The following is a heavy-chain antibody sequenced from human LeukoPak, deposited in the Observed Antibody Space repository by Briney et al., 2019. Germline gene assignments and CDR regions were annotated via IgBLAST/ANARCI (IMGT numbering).Heavy chain of an antibody. CDR2: INHSGST. CDR3: AGGSRASRRVAFDI. Sequence: SETLSLTCAVYGGSFSGYYWSWIRQPPGKGLERIGEINHSGSTNYNPSLKSRVTISVDTSKNQFSLKLSSVTAADTAVYYCAGGSRASRRVAFDIWGQGTMVTVSS. D-gene: IGHD1-26*01. J-gene: IGHJ3*02. CDR1: GGSFSGYY. V-gene: IGHV4-34*01.